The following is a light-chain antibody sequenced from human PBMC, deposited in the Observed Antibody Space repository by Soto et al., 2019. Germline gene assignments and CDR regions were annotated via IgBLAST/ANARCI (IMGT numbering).Light chain of an antibody. V-gene: IGKV3-20*01. CDR3: QQYGSSPIT. CDR1: QSVSNNY. J-gene: IGKJ5*01. Sequence: EIVLTQSPGTLSLSPWERATLSCRASQSVSNNYLAWYQQKPGQAPRLLIYGASNRATGIPDRVSGSGSGTDFTLTISRLEPEDFAVYYCQQYGSSPITFGQGTRLEIK. CDR2: GAS.